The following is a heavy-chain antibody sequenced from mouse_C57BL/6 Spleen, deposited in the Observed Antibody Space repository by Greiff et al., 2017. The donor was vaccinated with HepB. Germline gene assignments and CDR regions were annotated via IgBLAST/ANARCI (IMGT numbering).Heavy chain of an antibody. CDR3: ARSIGYGNYGYFDV. V-gene: IGHV1-54*01. J-gene: IGHJ1*03. D-gene: IGHD2-1*01. Sequence: VQLVESGAELVRPGTSVKVSCKASGYAFTNYLIEWVKQRPGQGLEWIGVINPGSGGTNYNEKFKGKATLTADKSSSTAYMQLSSLTSEDSAVYFCARSIGYGNYGYFDVWGTGTTVTVSS. CDR2: INPGSGGT. CDR1: GYAFTNYL.